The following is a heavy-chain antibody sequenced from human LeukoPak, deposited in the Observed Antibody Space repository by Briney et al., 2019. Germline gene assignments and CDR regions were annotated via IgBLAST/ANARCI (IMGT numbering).Heavy chain of an antibody. CDR2: ISGTGGST. CDR1: GFTFSSYA. D-gene: IGHD2-21*02. CDR3: ANYLRPVVTPVDY. J-gene: IGHJ4*02. V-gene: IGHV3-23*01. Sequence: PGGSLRLSCAASGFTFSSYAMSWVRQAPGKGLEWVSAISGTGGSTYYADSVKGRFTISRDNSKSTLYLQMNSLRAEDTAVYYCANYLRPVVTPVDYWGQGTLVTVSS.